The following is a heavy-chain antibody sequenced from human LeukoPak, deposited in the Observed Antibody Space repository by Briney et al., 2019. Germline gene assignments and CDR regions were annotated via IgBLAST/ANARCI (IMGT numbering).Heavy chain of an antibody. Sequence: GGSLRLSCAASGFTVSSNYMSWVRQAPGKGLEWVSVIYSGGSTYYADSVKGRFTISRDNSKNTLYLQMNSLRAEDTAVYYCAKRPRDLGIWLYYFDYWGQGTLVTVSS. CDR1: GFTVSSNY. J-gene: IGHJ4*02. V-gene: IGHV3-53*01. D-gene: IGHD5-12*01. CDR2: IYSGGST. CDR3: AKRPRDLGIWLYYFDY.